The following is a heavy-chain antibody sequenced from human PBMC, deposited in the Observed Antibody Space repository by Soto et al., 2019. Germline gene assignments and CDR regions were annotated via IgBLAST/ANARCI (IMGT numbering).Heavy chain of an antibody. Sequence: QVQLMQSGGEVKSPGASVKVSCKASGYTFSSYGITWVRQAPGQGLEWMGWISAYNGNTNYAQNLQYRVTMTTDTSTSTAYMEVRRLRSDDTAVYYCARTVTIFGKVTRFDHWGHGTLGTVAS. J-gene: IGHJ4*01. V-gene: IGHV1-18*01. CDR3: ARTVTIFGKVTRFDH. D-gene: IGHD3-3*01. CDR1: GYTFSSYG. CDR2: ISAYNGNT.